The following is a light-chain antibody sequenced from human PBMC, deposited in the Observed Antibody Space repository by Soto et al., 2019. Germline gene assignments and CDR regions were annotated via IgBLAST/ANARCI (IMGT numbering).Light chain of an antibody. V-gene: IGKV1-39*01. CDR2: AAS. CDR1: QSISSY. CDR3: QHSYSTPPVT. J-gene: IGKJ4*01. Sequence: DIQMTQSPSSLSASVGDRVTITCRASQSISSYLNWYQQKPGKAPKLLISAASSSQSGDPSRFSGSGSGTDSTLTISSLQPEDLATYYCQHSYSTPPVTFGGGTKVEIK.